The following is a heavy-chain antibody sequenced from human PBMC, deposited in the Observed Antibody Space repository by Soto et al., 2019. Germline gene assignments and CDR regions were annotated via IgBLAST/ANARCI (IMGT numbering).Heavy chain of an antibody. J-gene: IGHJ3*02. Sequence: GGSLRLSCAASGFTFSSYAMSWVRQAPGKGLEWVSAISGSGGSTYYADSVKGRFTISRDNSKNTLYLQMKSLRAEDTAVYYCAKEGIAAAGPERHDAFDIWGQGTMVTVSS. CDR3: AKEGIAAAGPERHDAFDI. V-gene: IGHV3-23*01. CDR1: GFTFSSYA. CDR2: ISGSGGST. D-gene: IGHD6-13*01.